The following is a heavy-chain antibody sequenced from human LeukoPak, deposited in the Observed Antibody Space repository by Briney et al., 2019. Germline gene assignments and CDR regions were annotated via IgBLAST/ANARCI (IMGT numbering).Heavy chain of an antibody. CDR1: GFIFSDYY. CDR3: ANTGDHPYYYYGMDV. D-gene: IGHD7-27*01. Sequence: GGSLRLSCAASGFIFSDYYMDWVRLAPGKGLEWVARIRNAANSHSTEYAASVKGRFTISRDDSKNSLYLQMNGLRAEDTAVYYCANTGDHPYYYYGMDVWGLGTTVTVSS. J-gene: IGHJ6*02. V-gene: IGHV3-72*01. CDR2: IRNAANSHST.